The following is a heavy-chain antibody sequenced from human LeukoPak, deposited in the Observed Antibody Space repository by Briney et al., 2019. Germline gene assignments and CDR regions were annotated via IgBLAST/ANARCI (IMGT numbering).Heavy chain of an antibody. V-gene: IGHV1-2*02. CDR1: GYTFTGYY. J-gene: IGHJ4*02. CDR2: IDPNSGGT. Sequence: GASVKVSCKASGYTFTGYYIHWVRQAPGQGLEWMGWIDPNSGGTNYAQKFRGRVTMTRDTSISTAYMELSGLRSDDTAVYYCARDKSGSSGWYSYFDYWGQGTLVTVSS. D-gene: IGHD6-19*01. CDR3: ARDKSGSSGWYSYFDY.